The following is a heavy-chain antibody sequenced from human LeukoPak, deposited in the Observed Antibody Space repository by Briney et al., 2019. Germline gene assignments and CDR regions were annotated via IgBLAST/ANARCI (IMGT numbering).Heavy chain of an antibody. CDR1: GGSISSSSYY. CDR3: AREVVAARPLDV. CDR2: IYYSGST. D-gene: IGHD2-15*01. J-gene: IGHJ6*04. V-gene: IGHV4-39*07. Sequence: SETLSLTCTVSGGSISSSSYYWGWIRQPPGKGLEWIGSIYYSGSTYYNPSLKSRVTISVDTSKNQFSLKLSSVTAADTAVYYCAREVVAARPLDVWGKGTTVTVSS.